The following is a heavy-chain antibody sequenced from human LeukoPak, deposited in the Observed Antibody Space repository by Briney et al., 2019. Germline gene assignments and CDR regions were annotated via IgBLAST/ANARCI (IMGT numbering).Heavy chain of an antibody. CDR2: IHTSGIT. D-gene: IGHD1-26*01. CDR3: ARDLGSNYLYFDY. V-gene: IGHV4-4*07. CDR1: GGSISSHY. J-gene: IGHJ4*02. Sequence: SETLSLTCTVSGGSISSHYWSWLRQPAGKGLEYIGRIHTSGITNYNPSLKSRVTMSGDTSKNQFYLNLRSVTAADTAVYYCARDLGSNYLYFDYWGQGSLVNVSS.